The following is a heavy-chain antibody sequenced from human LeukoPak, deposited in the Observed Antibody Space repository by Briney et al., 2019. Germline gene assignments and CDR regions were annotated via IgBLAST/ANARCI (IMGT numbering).Heavy chain of an antibody. CDR1: GFTFSSYE. CDR3: ATPPGYCTSTSCEDP. V-gene: IGHV3-48*03. Sequence: PGGSLRLSCATSGFTFSSYEMNWVRQAPGKGPEWVSYISSSGSTIYYADSVKGRFTISRDNAKNSLYLQMNSLRAEDTAVYYCATPPGYCTSTSCEDPWGQGTLVTVSS. CDR2: ISSSGSTI. D-gene: IGHD2-2*01. J-gene: IGHJ5*02.